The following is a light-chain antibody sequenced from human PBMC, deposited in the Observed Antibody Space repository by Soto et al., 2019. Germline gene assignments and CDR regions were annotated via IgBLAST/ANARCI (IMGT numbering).Light chain of an antibody. CDR2: DAS. Sequence: EIVLTQSPATLSLSPGERATLSCRASQSVSSYLAWYQQKPGQAPRLLIYDASNRVTGIPARFSGSGSGTDFTLTISSLEPEDFAVYYCQQRSNWPSLTVGGGTKVDIK. J-gene: IGKJ4*01. CDR1: QSVSSY. V-gene: IGKV3-11*01. CDR3: QQRSNWPSLT.